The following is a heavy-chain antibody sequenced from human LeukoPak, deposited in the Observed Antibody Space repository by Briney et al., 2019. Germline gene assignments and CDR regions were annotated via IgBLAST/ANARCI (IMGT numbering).Heavy chain of an antibody. V-gene: IGHV4-61*01. CDR3: ARGRGYGVVFDY. CDR1: GGSVSSGSYY. Sequence: SETLSLTCTVSGGSVSSGSYYWSWIRQPPGKGLEWIGYIYYSGSTNYNPSLKSRVTISVDTSKNQFSLKLSSVTAADTAVYYCARGRGYGVVFDYWGQGTLVTVSS. J-gene: IGHJ4*01. CDR2: IYYSGST. D-gene: IGHD4-17*01.